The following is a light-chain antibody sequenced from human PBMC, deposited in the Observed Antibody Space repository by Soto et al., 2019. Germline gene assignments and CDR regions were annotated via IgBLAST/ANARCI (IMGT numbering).Light chain of an antibody. CDR1: SSNIGADFD. CDR3: QSRDSSLSSSWV. V-gene: IGLV1-40*01. Sequence: QSVLTQPPSVSGAPGQRVTISCTGSSSNIGADFDVHWYQHLPGTAPKLLISHNNHRPSGVPDRFSGSKSGTSASLAITGLQADDEAVYYCQSRDSSLSSSWVFGGGTKLTVL. J-gene: IGLJ3*02. CDR2: HNN.